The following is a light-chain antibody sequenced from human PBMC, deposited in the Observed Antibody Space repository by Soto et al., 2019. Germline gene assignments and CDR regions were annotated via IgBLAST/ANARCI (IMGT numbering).Light chain of an antibody. CDR2: AAS. Sequence: EIVLTQSPGTLSLSPGERATLSCRASQSISSTYLAWYRQKPGQAPRLLISAASSRATGIPDRFSGSGSGTDFTLTISRPAPEDFAVYYCQQYYASSWTFGQGTRVEIK. J-gene: IGKJ1*01. V-gene: IGKV3-20*01. CDR1: QSISSTY. CDR3: QQYYASSWT.